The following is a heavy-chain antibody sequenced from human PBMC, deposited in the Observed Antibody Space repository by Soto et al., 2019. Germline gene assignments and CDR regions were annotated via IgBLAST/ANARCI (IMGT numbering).Heavy chain of an antibody. CDR3: ARDTKYQLLGYYYYYYMDV. CDR2: ISAYNGNT. D-gene: IGHD2-2*01. CDR1: GYTFTRYG. J-gene: IGHJ6*03. V-gene: IGHV1-18*01. Sequence: ASVKVSCKASGYTFTRYGLSWVRRAPGQGLEWMGWISAYNGNTNYAQNFQGRVTMTTDTSTNTAYMELRSLRSDDTAVYYCARDTKYQLLGYYYYYYMDVWGKGTTVTVSS.